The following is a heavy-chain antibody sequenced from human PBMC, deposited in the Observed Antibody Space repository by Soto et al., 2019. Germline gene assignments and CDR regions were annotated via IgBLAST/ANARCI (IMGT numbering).Heavy chain of an antibody. Sequence: ASVKVSCKASGYTFTSYGISWVRQASGQGLEWMGWISAYNGNTNYAQKLQGRVTMTTDTSTSTAYMELRSLRSDDTAVYYCARDLGYYYDSSGYYYPLDYYYYGMDVWGQGTTVTVSS. CDR1: GYTFTSYG. V-gene: IGHV1-18*01. CDR3: ARDLGYYYDSSGYYYPLDYYYYGMDV. D-gene: IGHD3-22*01. CDR2: ISAYNGNT. J-gene: IGHJ6*02.